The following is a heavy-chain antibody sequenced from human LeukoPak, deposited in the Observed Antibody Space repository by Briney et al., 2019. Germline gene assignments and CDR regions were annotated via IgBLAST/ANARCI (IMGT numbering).Heavy chain of an antibody. V-gene: IGHV4-61*02. Sequence: SQTLSLTCTVSGGSISSGSYYWSWIRQPAGKGLEWIGRIYTSGSTNYNPSLKSRVTISVDTSKNQFSLKLSSVTAADTAVYYCARDLEDSSGYYRGGDAFDIWGQGTMVTVSS. CDR3: ARDLEDSSGYYRGGDAFDI. J-gene: IGHJ3*02. CDR2: IYTSGST. CDR1: GGSISSGSYY. D-gene: IGHD3-22*01.